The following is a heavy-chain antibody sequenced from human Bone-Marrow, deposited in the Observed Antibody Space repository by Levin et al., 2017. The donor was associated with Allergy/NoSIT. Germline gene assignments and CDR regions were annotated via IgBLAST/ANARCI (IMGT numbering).Heavy chain of an antibody. D-gene: IGHD3-9*01. CDR1: GGSVTSGTYY. V-gene: IGHV4-61*01. CDR2: INYHGVT. J-gene: IGHJ6*02. Sequence: MPSETLSLTCSVSGGSVTSGTYYWSWIRRPPGKDLEWIGYINYHGVTKYNPSLQSRVTISVDTSKTEFSLKVTSVTAADTAVYYCARNRIIVSGGNDYYYGMDVWGRGTTVTVSS. CDR3: ARNRIIVSGGNDYYYGMDV.